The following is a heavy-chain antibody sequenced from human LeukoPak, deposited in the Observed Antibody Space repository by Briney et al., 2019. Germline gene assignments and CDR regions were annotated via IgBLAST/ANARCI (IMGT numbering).Heavy chain of an antibody. J-gene: IGHJ4*02. Sequence: PGGSLRLSCAASGFTVSSNYMSWVRQAPGKGLEWVSVIYSGGSTYYADSVKGRFTISRDNSKNTLYLQMNSLRAEDTAVYYCARESRYSSGWYDYWGQGTLVTVSS. CDR3: ARESRYSSGWYDY. V-gene: IGHV3-53*01. CDR2: IYSGGST. CDR1: GFTVSSNY. D-gene: IGHD6-19*01.